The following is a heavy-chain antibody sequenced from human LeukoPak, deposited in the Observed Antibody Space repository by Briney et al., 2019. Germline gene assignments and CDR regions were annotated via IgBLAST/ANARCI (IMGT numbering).Heavy chain of an antibody. CDR1: GFTFSDYY. D-gene: IGHD3-3*02. J-gene: IGHJ6*03. CDR3: ARLLATWDYYYMDV. Sequence: GGSLRLSCAASGFTFSDYYMSWIRQAPGKGLEWVSHIGGSGSFIYYADSVKGRFTISRDNGKNSVYLQMNSLRDEDTGVYFCARLLATWDYYYMDVWGKGTTVTVSS. CDR2: IGGSGSFI. V-gene: IGHV3-11*04.